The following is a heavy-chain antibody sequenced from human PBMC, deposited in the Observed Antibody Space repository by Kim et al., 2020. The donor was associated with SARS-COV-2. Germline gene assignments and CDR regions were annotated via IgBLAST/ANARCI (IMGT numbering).Heavy chain of an antibody. V-gene: IGHV4-4*08. CDR3: ASRVSLCNWGSLDP. CDR2: VSHSGNN. Sequence: SETLSLTCTVSGDSITHYFWNWIRQSPGNGLEWIGHVSHSGNNVYNPSFESRVTLFMDTSKNQFSLNLRSVTDADTAVYYCASRVSLCNWGSLDP. D-gene: IGHD3-10*01. J-gene: IGHJ5*02. CDR1: GDSITHYF.